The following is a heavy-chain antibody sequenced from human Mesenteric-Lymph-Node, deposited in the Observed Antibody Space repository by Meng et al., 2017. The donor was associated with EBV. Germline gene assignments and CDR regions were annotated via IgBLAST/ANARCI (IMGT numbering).Heavy chain of an antibody. D-gene: IGHD3-22*01. CDR1: GVSISSAYYY. J-gene: IGHJ4*02. Sequence: QQQQSGPGLVKPSGTLSLTCSVAGVSISSAYYYWGWIRQTPGKGLEWIGTMYFGGSTNYNPSLESRVTISKDRAYNQFSLKLTSVTAADTAVYYCATDSSKGYYYFDYWGRGALVTVSS. CDR3: ATDSSKGYYYFDY. CDR2: MYFGGST. V-gene: IGHV4-39*07.